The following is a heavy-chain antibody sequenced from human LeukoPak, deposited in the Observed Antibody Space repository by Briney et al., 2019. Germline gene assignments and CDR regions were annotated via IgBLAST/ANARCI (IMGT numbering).Heavy chain of an antibody. V-gene: IGHV4-59*12. CDR1: GGSLSRYY. J-gene: IGHJ4*02. CDR2: IYYSGSP. Sequence: SETLSLTCTVSGGSLSRYYWSWIRQPPGKGLEWIGYIYYSGSPNYNPSLKSRVSISADTSKRQFSLKLTSVTAADTAVYYCARASYYDFWSGYYTVDYWGQGTLVTVSS. D-gene: IGHD3-3*01. CDR3: ARASYYDFWSGYYTVDY.